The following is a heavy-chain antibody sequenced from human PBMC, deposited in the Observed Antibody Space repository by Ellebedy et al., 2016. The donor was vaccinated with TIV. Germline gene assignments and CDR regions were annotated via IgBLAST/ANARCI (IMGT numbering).Heavy chain of an antibody. CDR2: ISSTSNTI. CDR1: GFTFSSYS. D-gene: IGHD2-15*01. V-gene: IGHV3-48*04. CDR3: VRTSGSSRPP. J-gene: IGHJ5*02. Sequence: PGGSLRLSCAASGFTFSSYSMNWVRQAPGKGLEWVSYISSTSNTINYADSVKGRFTISRDNAQNSLYLQMNRLTAEDTAVYYCVRTSGSSRPPWGQGTLVTVSS.